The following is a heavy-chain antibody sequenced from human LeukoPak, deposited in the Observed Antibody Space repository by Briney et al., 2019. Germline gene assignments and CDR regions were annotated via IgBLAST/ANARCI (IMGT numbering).Heavy chain of an antibody. J-gene: IGHJ6*03. CDR2: IRSKANSYAT. V-gene: IGHV3-73*01. Sequence: GGSLRLSCADSGFTFSGSAMHWVRQASGKGLEWVGRIRSKANSYATAYAASVKGRFTISRDDSKNTAYLQMNSLKTEDTAVYYCTTKGMDIVVVPAASPVWNMDVWGKGTTVTVSS. D-gene: IGHD2-2*03. CDR3: TTKGMDIVVVPAASPVWNMDV. CDR1: GFTFSGSA.